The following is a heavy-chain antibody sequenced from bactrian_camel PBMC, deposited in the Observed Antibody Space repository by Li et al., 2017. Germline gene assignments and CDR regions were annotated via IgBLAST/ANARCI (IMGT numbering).Heavy chain of an antibody. CDR3: ASRDCYISTIATILRPYEWRY. CDR2: LASDGSS. CDR1: AYTPANVR. D-gene: IGHD4*01. V-gene: IGHV3S53*01. J-gene: IGHJ4*01. Sequence: QVQLVESGGGSVQAGGSLRLSCAFDAYTPANVRMAWFRQAPGKEREGVASLASDGSSIYANSLKGRFTISQDNAKNTVYLQMNGLKPEDTATYYCASRDCYISTIATILRPYEWRYWGQGTQVTVS.